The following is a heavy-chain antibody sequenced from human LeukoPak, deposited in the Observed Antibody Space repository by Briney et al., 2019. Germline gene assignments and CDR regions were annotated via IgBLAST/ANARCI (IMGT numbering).Heavy chain of an antibody. Sequence: ETLSVTCTVSGDSVSNDFYYWGWIRQPPGKGLEWVACLSHRGNTWYNPSLESRVTISVDTSKNRFSLNFNSVTAADTALYWCARHNAPRRVGFDFWGQGILVTVSS. D-gene: IGHD3-10*01. J-gene: IGHJ4*02. V-gene: IGHV4-39*01. CDR3: ARHNAPRRVGFDF. CDR1: GDSVSNDFYY. CDR2: LSHRGNT.